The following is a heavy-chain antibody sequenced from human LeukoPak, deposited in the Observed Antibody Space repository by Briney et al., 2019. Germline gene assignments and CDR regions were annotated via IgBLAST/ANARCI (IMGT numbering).Heavy chain of an antibody. J-gene: IGHJ4*02. Sequence: GGSLRLSCAASGFTFSSYATSWVRQAPGKGLEWVSAISGSGGSTYYADSVKGRFTISRDNSKNTRYLQMNSLRAEDTAVYYCAKGVDRSGGSPMGYWGQGTLVTVSS. CDR1: GFTFSSYA. CDR2: ISGSGGST. V-gene: IGHV3-23*01. D-gene: IGHD2-15*01. CDR3: AKGVDRSGGSPMGY.